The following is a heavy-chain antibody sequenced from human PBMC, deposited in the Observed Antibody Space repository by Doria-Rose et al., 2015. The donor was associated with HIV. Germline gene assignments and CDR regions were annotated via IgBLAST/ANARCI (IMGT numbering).Heavy chain of an antibody. V-gene: IGHV3-15*01. J-gene: IGHJ3*02. D-gene: IGHD3-3*02. CDR2: IKSKTDGGTT. Sequence: FTFNKAWMNWVRQAPGKGLEWVGRIKSKTDGGTTDYAAPVKGRFTISRDDSKNTLYLEMNSLKIDDTAVYYCTTNSATPKYISTWRDAFDIWGQGTMVTVSS. CDR1: FTFNKAW. CDR3: TTNSATPKYISTWRDAFDI.